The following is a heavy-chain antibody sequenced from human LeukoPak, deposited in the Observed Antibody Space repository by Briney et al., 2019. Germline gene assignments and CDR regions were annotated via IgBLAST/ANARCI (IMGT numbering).Heavy chain of an antibody. CDR1: GFIFSNYG. D-gene: IGHD3-16*01. Sequence: GGSLRLSCAASGFIFSNYGMHWVRQAPGKGLEWVAVISHDDTGEWYADSVQGRFTISRDNSKNTLSQQMDSLRAEDTAVYYCARDDRGSGLGPPHDYWGPGTLVTVSS. J-gene: IGHJ4*02. V-gene: IGHV3-30*03. CDR2: ISHDDTGE. CDR3: ARDDRGSGLGPPHDY.